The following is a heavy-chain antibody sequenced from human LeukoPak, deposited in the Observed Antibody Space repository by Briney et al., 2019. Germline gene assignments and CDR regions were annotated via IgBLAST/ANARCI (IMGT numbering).Heavy chain of an antibody. CDR1: GFTFSSYS. D-gene: IGHD5-24*01. CDR2: ISSSSSYI. CDR3: AKAGEGWLQPNYFDY. Sequence: PGGSLRLSCAASGFTFSSYSMNWVRQAPGKGLEWVSSISSSSSYIYYADSVKGRFTISRDNAKNSLYLQMNSLRAEDTAVYYCAKAGEGWLQPNYFDYWGQGTLVTVSS. J-gene: IGHJ4*02. V-gene: IGHV3-21*04.